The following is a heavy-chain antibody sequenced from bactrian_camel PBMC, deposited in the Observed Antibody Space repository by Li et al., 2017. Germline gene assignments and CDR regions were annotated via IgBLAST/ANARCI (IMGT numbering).Heavy chain of an antibody. J-gene: IGHJ4*01. CDR2: IDKGGSP. CDR3: AAAAPFLSRDQCLLTGGIWYWNAKY. Sequence: QVQLVESGGGSVEAGGSLTLSCAASTDISYSLLSMAWFRQRPGKEREGVAAIDKGGSPSYTASVNGRFTISKDNAKNTVYLQMNSLKPEDTAMYYCAAAAPFLSRDQCLLTGGIWYWNAKYWGQGTQVTVS. D-gene: IGHD6*01. CDR1: TDISYSLLS. V-gene: IGHV3S53*01.